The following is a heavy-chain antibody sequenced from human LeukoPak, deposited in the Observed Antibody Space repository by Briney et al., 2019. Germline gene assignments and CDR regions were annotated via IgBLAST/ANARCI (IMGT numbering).Heavy chain of an antibody. Sequence: PGGSLRLSCAASGFTFSNAWMSWVRQAPGKGLEWVGRIKSKPDGGTTDYAAPVKGRFTISRDDSKNTLYLQMNSLKTEDTAVYYCTTVYARPDYWGQGTLVTVSS. CDR3: TTVYARPDY. CDR1: GFTFSNAW. D-gene: IGHD2/OR15-2a*01. J-gene: IGHJ4*02. V-gene: IGHV3-15*01. CDR2: IKSKPDGGTT.